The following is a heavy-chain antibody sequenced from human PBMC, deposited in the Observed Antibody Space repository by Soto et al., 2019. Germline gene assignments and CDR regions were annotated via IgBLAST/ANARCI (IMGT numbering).Heavy chain of an antibody. CDR2: ISTSGSTI. Sequence: VQLVESGGGFVQPGGSLRLSCAASGFTFSSYEMNWVRQAPGKGLEWVSYISTSGSTIYYADSLKGRFTISRDNAKNSLYLQIDGLSVEDTAVYYCAREVERGIWLDYWGQGTLLSVSS. V-gene: IGHV3-48*03. CDR3: AREVERGIWLDY. D-gene: IGHD3-16*01. CDR1: GFTFSSYE. J-gene: IGHJ4*02.